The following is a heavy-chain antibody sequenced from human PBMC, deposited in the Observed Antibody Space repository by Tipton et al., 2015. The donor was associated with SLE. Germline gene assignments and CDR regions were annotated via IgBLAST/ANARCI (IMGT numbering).Heavy chain of an antibody. Sequence: TLSLTCAVYGGSFSGYYWSWIRQPPGKGLEWIGEINHSGSTNYNPSLKSRVTISVDTSKNQFSPKLSSVTAADTAVYYCARLWGTEGYSSSPGYWGQGTLVTVSS. CDR3: ARLWGTEGYSSSPGY. J-gene: IGHJ4*02. V-gene: IGHV4-34*01. CDR2: INHSGST. D-gene: IGHD6-13*01. CDR1: GGSFSGYY.